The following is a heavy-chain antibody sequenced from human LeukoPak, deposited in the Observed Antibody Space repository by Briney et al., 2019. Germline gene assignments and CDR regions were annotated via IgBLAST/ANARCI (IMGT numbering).Heavy chain of an antibody. V-gene: IGHV3-21*01. CDR2: ISSSSSYI. CDR3: ARGSTVTQFDY. D-gene: IGHD4-17*01. Sequence: PGGSLRLSCAASGFTFSSYSMNWVRQAPGKGLEWVSSISSSSSYIYYADSVKGRFTISRDNAKNSPYLQMNSLRAEDTAVYYCARGSTVTQFDYWGQGTLVTVSS. CDR1: GFTFSSYS. J-gene: IGHJ4*02.